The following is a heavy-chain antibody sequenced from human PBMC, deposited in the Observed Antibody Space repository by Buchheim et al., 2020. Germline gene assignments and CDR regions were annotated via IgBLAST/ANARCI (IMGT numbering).Heavy chain of an antibody. J-gene: IGHJ5*02. V-gene: IGHV4-4*02. CDR3: ARVTRPYYYGSGSLLGGGFDP. D-gene: IGHD3-10*01. CDR2: IYHSGST. Sequence: QVQLQESGPGLVKPSGTLSLTCAVSGGSISSSNWWSWVRQPPGKGLEWIGEIYHSGSTNYNPSLKSRVTISVDKSKNQFSLKLSSVTAADTAVYYGARVTRPYYYGSGSLLGGGFDPWGQGTL. CDR1: GGSISSSNW.